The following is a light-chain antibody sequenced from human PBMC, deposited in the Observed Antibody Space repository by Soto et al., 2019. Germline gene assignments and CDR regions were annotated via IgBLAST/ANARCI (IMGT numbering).Light chain of an antibody. J-gene: IGLJ1*01. V-gene: IGLV2-14*01. CDR2: EVS. Sequence: QSALNQPASVSGSPGQSITISCTGTSXDVGGYNYVSWYQQHPGKAPKLMIYEVSNRPSGVSNRFSGSKSGNTASLTISGLQAEDEADYSCSAYTSSSPYVFGTGTKVTVL. CDR1: SXDVGGYNY. CDR3: SAYTSSSPYV.